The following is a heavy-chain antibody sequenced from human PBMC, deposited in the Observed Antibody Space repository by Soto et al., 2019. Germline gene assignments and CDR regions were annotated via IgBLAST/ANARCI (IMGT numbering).Heavy chain of an antibody. CDR2: IIPIFGTA. J-gene: IGHJ4*02. Sequence: SVKVSCKASGGTFSSYAISWVRQAPGQGLEWMGGIIPIFGTANYAQKFQGRVTITADESTSTAYMELSSLRSEDTAVYYCARDTAPYDFWSGPFDYWGQGTLVTVSS. CDR1: GGTFSSYA. D-gene: IGHD3-3*01. CDR3: ARDTAPYDFWSGPFDY. V-gene: IGHV1-69*13.